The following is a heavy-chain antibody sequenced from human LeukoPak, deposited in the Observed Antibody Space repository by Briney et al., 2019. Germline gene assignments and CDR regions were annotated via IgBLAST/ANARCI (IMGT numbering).Heavy chain of an antibody. CDR1: GGSISSGDYY. Sequence: PSETLSLTCTVSGGSISSGDYYWSWIRQPPGKGLEWIGYIYYSGSTYYNPSLKSRVTISVDTSKNQFSLKLSSVTAADTAVYYGASSYCSSTSCYAGNWFDSCGQGTLVTVSS. CDR2: IYYSGST. J-gene: IGHJ5*01. D-gene: IGHD2-2*01. CDR3: ASSYCSSTSCYAGNWFDS. V-gene: IGHV4-30-4*01.